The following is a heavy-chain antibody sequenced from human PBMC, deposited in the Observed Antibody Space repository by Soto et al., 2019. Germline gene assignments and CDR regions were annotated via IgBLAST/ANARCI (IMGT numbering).Heavy chain of an antibody. CDR2: ISGSGGST. Sequence: GESLKISCAASGFTFSSYAMSWVRQAPGKGLEWVSAISGSGGSTYYADSVKGRFTISRDNSKNTLYLQMNSMRAEDTAVYYCAKCWYSSSWYPYYFDYWGQGTLVTVSS. CDR1: GFTFSSYA. J-gene: IGHJ4*02. D-gene: IGHD6-13*01. V-gene: IGHV3-23*01. CDR3: AKCWYSSSWYPYYFDY.